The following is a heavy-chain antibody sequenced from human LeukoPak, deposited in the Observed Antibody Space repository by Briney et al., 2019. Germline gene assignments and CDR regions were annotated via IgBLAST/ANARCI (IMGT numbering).Heavy chain of an antibody. Sequence: GGSLRLSSAASVFTLTSYTISSVRQAPGKGLEWVSSITASGGSTFYADSVKGRFTISRDNSKNTLFLQMNYLRAEATAVYFWADRQQYSFDYWGQGTLVTVSS. CDR2: ITASGGST. V-gene: IGHV3-23*01. CDR1: VFTLTSYT. CDR3: ADRQQYSFDY. D-gene: IGHD1/OR15-1a*01. J-gene: IGHJ4*02.